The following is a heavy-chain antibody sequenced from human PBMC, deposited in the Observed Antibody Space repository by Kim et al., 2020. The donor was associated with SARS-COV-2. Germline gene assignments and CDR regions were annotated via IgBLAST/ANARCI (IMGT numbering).Heavy chain of an antibody. CDR3: AKEKSAILYYYGMDV. V-gene: IGHV3-9*01. CDR2: ISCNSGSI. J-gene: IGHJ6*02. Sequence: GGSLRLSCAASGFTFDDYAMHWVRQAPGKGLEWVSGISCNSGSICYADSVKGRFTISRDNAKNTLYLQMNSLRAEDTALYYCAKEKSAILYYYGMDVWGQGTTVTVSS. CDR1: GFTFDDYA. D-gene: IGHD2-2*01.